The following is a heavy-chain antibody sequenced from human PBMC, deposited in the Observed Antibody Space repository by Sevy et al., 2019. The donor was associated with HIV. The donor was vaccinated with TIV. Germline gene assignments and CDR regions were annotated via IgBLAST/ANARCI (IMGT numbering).Heavy chain of an antibody. D-gene: IGHD3-16*01. CDR1: GFTFSAYW. J-gene: IGHJ4*02. CDR2: IKSDGSDK. Sequence: GGSLRLSCAASGFTFSAYWMNWVPQAPGKGLEWVANIKSDGSDKHYVDSVEGRFTISRDNAKNSLYLQMNSLRVEDTAVYYCAKETVGRVDSWGQGTLVTVSS. CDR3: AKETVGRVDS. V-gene: IGHV3-7*01.